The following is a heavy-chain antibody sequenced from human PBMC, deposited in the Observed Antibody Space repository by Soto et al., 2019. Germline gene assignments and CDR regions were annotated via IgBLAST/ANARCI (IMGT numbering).Heavy chain of an antibody. D-gene: IGHD3-3*01. V-gene: IGHV1-18*01. CDR2: ISAYNGNT. CDR1: GYTFTSYG. Sequence: ASVKVSCKASGYTFTSYGISWVRQAPGQGLEWMGWISAYNGNTNYAQKLQGRVTMTTDTSTSTAYMELRSLRSDDTAVYYCARDSRGDFWSGYYTSHYYYGMDVWGKGTTVTVSS. CDR3: ARDSRGDFWSGYYTSHYYYGMDV. J-gene: IGHJ6*04.